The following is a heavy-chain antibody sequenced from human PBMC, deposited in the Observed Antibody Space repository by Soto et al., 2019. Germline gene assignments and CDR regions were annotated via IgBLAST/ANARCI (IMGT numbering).Heavy chain of an antibody. D-gene: IGHD2-2*01. CDR1: GGPISTYY. Sequence: QVQLQESGPGLVKPSETLSLTCTVSGGPISTYYWSWIRQSPGKGLEWIGFISYIGTTQYNPSFMSRVIISVETSKTQFSLSLTSVSAADTAVDYCARDAGYQRTGAFDIWGPGTMVAVAS. CDR2: ISYIGTT. J-gene: IGHJ3*02. CDR3: ARDAGYQRTGAFDI. V-gene: IGHV4-59*01.